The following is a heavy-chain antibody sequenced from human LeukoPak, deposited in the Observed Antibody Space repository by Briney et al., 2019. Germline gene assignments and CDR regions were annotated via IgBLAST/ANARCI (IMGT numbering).Heavy chain of an antibody. CDR3: AKITIFAVGIDY. V-gene: IGHV3-30*02. CDR1: GFTFSSYG. D-gene: IGHD3-3*01. J-gene: IGHJ4*02. CDR2: IQYDGSNK. Sequence: GGSLRLSCVASGFTFSSYGMHWVRQAPGKGLECVAFIQYDGSNKYYTDSVKGRFTISRGNSKNTLYLQMNSLRPEDTAVYYCAKITIFAVGIDYWGQGTLVTVSS.